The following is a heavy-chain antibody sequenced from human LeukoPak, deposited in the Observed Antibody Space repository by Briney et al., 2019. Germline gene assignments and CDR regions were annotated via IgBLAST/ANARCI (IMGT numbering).Heavy chain of an antibody. CDR1: GGSISSNTYY. V-gene: IGHV4-39*01. D-gene: IGHD1-26*01. CDR3: ASPSKWELSDLDY. J-gene: IGHJ4*02. Sequence: PSETLSLTCTVSGGSISSNTYYWAWIRQPPGKGLEWIGSIYHTGSTYYNPSLKSRVTISVDPSKNRFSLQLRSVTAADTAMYYCASPSKWELSDLDYSGQGNLVTVSS. CDR2: IYHTGST.